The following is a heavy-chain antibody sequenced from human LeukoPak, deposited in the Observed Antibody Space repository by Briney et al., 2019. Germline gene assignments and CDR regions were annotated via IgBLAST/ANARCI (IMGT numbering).Heavy chain of an antibody. V-gene: IGHV4-61*02. CDR3: AGGGAVGCNYL. J-gene: IGHJ4*03. D-gene: IGHD4-11*01. CDR2: IYTSGST. CDR1: GGSISSGSYY. Sequence: TPSQTLSLTCTVSGGSISSGSYYWSWIRQPAGKGLEWIGRIYTSGSTNYNPSLKSRVTISVDTSKNQFSLTLSSVTAADTAVYYFAGGGAVGCNYLWGPGNLGNGS.